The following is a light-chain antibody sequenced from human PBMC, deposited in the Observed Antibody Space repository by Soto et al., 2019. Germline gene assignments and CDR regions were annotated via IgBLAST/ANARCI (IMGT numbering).Light chain of an antibody. CDR3: SSYTSSTNQV. V-gene: IGLV2-14*01. CDR1: NSDISPYNY. Sequence: QSALTQPASVSGSPEQSLSFSCTGTNSDISPYNYVSWYEQPPGKGPRRLIYEVSYRPAGISKRFFGYQSGNTASLTISALQAQDEADYYCSSYTSSTNQVFGTGTKVTVL. CDR2: EVS. J-gene: IGLJ1*01.